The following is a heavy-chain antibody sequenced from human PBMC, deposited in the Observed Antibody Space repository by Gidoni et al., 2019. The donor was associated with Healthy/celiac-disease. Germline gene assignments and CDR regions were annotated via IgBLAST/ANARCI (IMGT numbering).Heavy chain of an antibody. CDR2: ISGSGGST. J-gene: IGHJ4*02. CDR1: ELTFGSYA. Sequence: EVQLLESGGGLVQPGGSRRLSCAASELTFGSYARSWVRQAPGKGLEWVSAISGSGGSTYYAASVKCRFTISRDHSKNPLYLQMNSLRAEDTAVYYCAKAHVSSGWFFGYFAYWGQGTLVTVSS. D-gene: IGHD6-19*01. CDR3: AKAHVSSGWFFGYFAY. V-gene: IGHV3-23*01.